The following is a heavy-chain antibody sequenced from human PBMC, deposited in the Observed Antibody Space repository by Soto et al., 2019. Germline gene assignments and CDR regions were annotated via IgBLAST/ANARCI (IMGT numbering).Heavy chain of an antibody. CDR1: GFTFTDYY. CDR2: ISISGSTI. J-gene: IGHJ4*02. Sequence: QVQLVESGGGLVKPGGSLRLSCAASGFTFTDYYMSWLRQAPGKGLEWVLYISISGSTIYYADSVEGRFTVSRDNAKNALDLQMNSLRAEDTAVYYCARDGGGGACDHWGQGTLVTVSS. CDR3: ARDGGGGACDH. V-gene: IGHV3-11*01. D-gene: IGHD2-15*01.